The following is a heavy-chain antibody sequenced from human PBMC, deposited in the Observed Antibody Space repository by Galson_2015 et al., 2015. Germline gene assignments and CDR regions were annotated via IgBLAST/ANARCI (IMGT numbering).Heavy chain of an antibody. V-gene: IGHV1-24*01. Sequence: SVKVSCKVSGYTLTELSMHWVRQAPGKGLEWMGGFDPEDGETIYAQKFQGRVTMTEDTSTDTAYMELSSLRSEDTAVYYCATIASAGTTIPFFDYWGQGILVPVSS. CDR3: ATIASAGTTIPFFDY. CDR1: GYTLTELS. D-gene: IGHD6-13*01. CDR2: FDPEDGET. J-gene: IGHJ4*02.